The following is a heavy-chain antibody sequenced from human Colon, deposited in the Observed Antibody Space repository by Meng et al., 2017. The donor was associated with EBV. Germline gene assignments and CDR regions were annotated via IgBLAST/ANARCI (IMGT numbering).Heavy chain of an antibody. CDR1: VGSFSDSY. Sequence: QGLLRPGAGGRFKPPGTLSLPCTVYVGSFSDSYWTWIRQPPGKGLEWIGEINHVGRTTYNPSLKSRVTISVDTSKNQFSLKLSSVTAADAAVYYCASSDCSGGTCYLDCWGQGTLVTVSS. D-gene: IGHD2-15*01. V-gene: IGHV4-34*01. J-gene: IGHJ4*02. CDR2: INHVGRT. CDR3: ASSDCSGGTCYLDC.